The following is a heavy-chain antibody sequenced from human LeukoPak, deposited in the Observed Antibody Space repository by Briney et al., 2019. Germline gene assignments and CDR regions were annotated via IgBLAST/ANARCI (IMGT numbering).Heavy chain of an antibody. CDR3: ARGGEMATILWYFDY. CDR1: GYTFTGYY. J-gene: IGHJ4*02. Sequence: GASVTVSCKASGYTFTGYYMHWVRQAPGQGLEWMGGIIPIFGTANYAQKFQGRVTITTDESTSTAYMELSSLRSEDTAVYYCARGGEMATILWYFDYWGQGTLVTVSS. CDR2: IIPIFGTA. V-gene: IGHV1-69*05. D-gene: IGHD5-24*01.